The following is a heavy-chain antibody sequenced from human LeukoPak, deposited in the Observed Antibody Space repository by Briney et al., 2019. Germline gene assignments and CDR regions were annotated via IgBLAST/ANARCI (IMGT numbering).Heavy chain of an antibody. CDR2: IYYSGST. D-gene: IGHD3-3*01. J-gene: IGHJ3*02. CDR1: GGSISSNSYY. Sequence: SETLSLTCTVSGGSISSNSYYWDWIRQPPGKGLEWIGSIYYSGSTYYNPSLKSRVTISVDTSKNQFSLKLSTVTAADTAVYFCARRLFLEWLGSYDIWGQGAMVTASS. CDR3: ARRLFLEWLGSYDI. V-gene: IGHV4-39*01.